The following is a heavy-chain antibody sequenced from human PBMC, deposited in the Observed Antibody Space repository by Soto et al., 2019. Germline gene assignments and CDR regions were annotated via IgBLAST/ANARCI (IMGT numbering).Heavy chain of an antibody. CDR3: ARDRDYGDYGDDFDI. CDR2: IYSGGST. D-gene: IGHD4-17*01. CDR1: GFTVSSNY. V-gene: IGHV3-66*01. J-gene: IGHJ3*02. Sequence: EVQLVESGGGLVQPGGSLRLSCAASGFTVSSNYMSWVRQAPGKGLEWVSVIYSGGSTYYADSVKGRFTISRENSKNRLYLQMNSLRAEDTAVYYCARDRDYGDYGDDFDIWGQGTMVTVSS.